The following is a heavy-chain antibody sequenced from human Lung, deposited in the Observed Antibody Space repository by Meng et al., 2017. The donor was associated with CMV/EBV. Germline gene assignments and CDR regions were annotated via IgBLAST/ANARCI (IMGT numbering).Heavy chain of an antibody. Sequence: SETLSLTCTVSGGSISSYYWSWIRQPPGKGLEDIGYIYYSGSTSYNPSLKSRVTISVDTSKNQFSLKLSSVTAADTAVYYCARHGSGSYFYGMDVWGQGNTV. CDR2: IYYSGST. J-gene: IGHJ6*01. D-gene: IGHD3-10*01. V-gene: IGHV4-59*01. CDR1: GGSISSYY. CDR3: ARHGSGSYFYGMDV.